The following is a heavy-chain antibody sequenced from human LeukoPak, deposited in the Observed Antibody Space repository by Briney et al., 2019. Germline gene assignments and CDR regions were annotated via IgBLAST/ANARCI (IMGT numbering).Heavy chain of an antibody. CDR3: ARDSVTSGFFLY. D-gene: IGHD4-17*01. Sequence: GGSLRLSCSASGFTLSNYAMHWVRQAPGKGLEYVSAISSNGGSTYYAKSVKGRFTISRDNSKNMLYLQMGSLRAEDMAVYYCARDSVTSGFFLYWGQGTLVTVSS. J-gene: IGHJ4*02. CDR1: GFTLSNYA. V-gene: IGHV3-64*01. CDR2: ISSNGGST.